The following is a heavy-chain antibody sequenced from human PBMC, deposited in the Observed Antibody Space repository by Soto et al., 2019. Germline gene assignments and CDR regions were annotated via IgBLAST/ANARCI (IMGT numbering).Heavy chain of an antibody. J-gene: IGHJ6*02. CDR2: ISAYNGNT. Sequence: ASVKVSCTASGYTFTSYGISWVRQAPGQGLEWMGWISAYNGNTNYAQKLQGRVTMTTDTSTSTAYMELRSLRSDDTAVYYCARDAIADYDILTGYLIYYYYGMDVWGQGTTVTVSS. CDR3: ARDAIADYDILTGYLIYYYYGMDV. D-gene: IGHD3-9*01. CDR1: GYTFTSYG. V-gene: IGHV1-18*01.